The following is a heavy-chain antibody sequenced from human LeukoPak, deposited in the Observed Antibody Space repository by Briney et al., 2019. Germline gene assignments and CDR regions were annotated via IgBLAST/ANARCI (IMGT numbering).Heavy chain of an antibody. CDR1: GFTFSSYG. V-gene: IGHV3-48*02. Sequence: QPGGSLRLSCAASGFTFSSYGMNWVRQAPGKGLEWVSYMSSSSPTRSTTIYYADSVKGRFTISRDNAKNSLYLQMNSLRDEDTAVYYCARDRYGDYVWDYWGQGTLVTVSS. J-gene: IGHJ4*02. CDR2: MSSSSPTRSTTI. CDR3: ARDRYGDYVWDY. D-gene: IGHD5-12*01.